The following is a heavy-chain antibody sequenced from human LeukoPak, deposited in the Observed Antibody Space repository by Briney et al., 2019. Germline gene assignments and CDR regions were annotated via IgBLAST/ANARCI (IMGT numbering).Heavy chain of an antibody. D-gene: IGHD3-10*01. CDR3: ASFGSGSNLDAFDI. V-gene: IGHV3-21*01. Sequence: GGSLRLSCAASGFTFSSYSMNWVRQAPGKGLEWVSSISSSGSYIYYADSVKGRFTISRDNAKNSLYLQMNSLRDEDTAVYYCASFGSGSNLDAFDIWGQGTMVTVST. J-gene: IGHJ3*02. CDR1: GFTFSSYS. CDR2: ISSSGSYI.